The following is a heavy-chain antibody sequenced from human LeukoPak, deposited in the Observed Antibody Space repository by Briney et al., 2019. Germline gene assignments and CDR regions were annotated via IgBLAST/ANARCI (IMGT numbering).Heavy chain of an antibody. Sequence: KPSETLSLTCTVSGGSISSSSYYWGWIRQPPGKGLEWIGSIYYSGSTYYNPPLKSRVTISVDTSKNQFSLKLSSVTAADTAVYYCARHVGGYCSSTSCYTAYDMDVWGKGTTVTVSS. V-gene: IGHV4-39*01. CDR3: ARHVGGYCSSTSCYTAYDMDV. D-gene: IGHD2-2*02. CDR2: IYYSGST. J-gene: IGHJ6*03. CDR1: GGSISSSSYY.